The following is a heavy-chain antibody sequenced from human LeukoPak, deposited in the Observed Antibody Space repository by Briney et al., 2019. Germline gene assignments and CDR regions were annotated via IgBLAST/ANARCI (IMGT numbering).Heavy chain of an antibody. CDR2: IGDSASFT. Sequence: GGSLRLSCVASGFTFSTYVMAWVRQAPGKGLEWVSAIGDSASFTYYADYVKGRFTISRDNSKNTLYLQMNSLRAEDTAVYYCVRYINSPDYWGQGTLVIVSS. J-gene: IGHJ4*02. CDR3: VRYINSPDY. D-gene: IGHD4-11*01. CDR1: GFTFSTYV. V-gene: IGHV3-23*01.